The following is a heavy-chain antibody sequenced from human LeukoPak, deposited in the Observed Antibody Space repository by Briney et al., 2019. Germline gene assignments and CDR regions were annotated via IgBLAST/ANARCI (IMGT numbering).Heavy chain of an antibody. CDR1: GYTLSELS. CDR3: TTGDSPSGGDFEY. Sequence: ASVTVSFKFSGYTLSELSMHSLRQPPGKGLAWVGGFAPEDGKTIYAHEFHGRVTMTEDTSTGTAYMELISLISEDTAVYYCTTGDSPSGGDFEYWGQGTLVTVSS. D-gene: IGHD2-21*02. CDR2: FAPEDGKT. J-gene: IGHJ4*02. V-gene: IGHV1-24*01.